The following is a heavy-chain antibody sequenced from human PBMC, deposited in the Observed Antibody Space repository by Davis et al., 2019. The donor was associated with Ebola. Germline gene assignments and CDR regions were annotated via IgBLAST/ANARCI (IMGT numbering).Heavy chain of an antibody. D-gene: IGHD3-10*01. CDR3: ARGPMVQGLDI. V-gene: IGHV4-34*01. J-gene: IGHJ3*02. Sequence: SETLSLTCAVYGGSFSGYYWSWIRQPPGKGLEWIGEINHSGSTNYNPSLKSRVTISVDTSKNQSSLKLSSVTAADTAVYYCARGPMVQGLDIWGQGTMVTVSS. CDR1: GGSFSGYY. CDR2: INHSGST.